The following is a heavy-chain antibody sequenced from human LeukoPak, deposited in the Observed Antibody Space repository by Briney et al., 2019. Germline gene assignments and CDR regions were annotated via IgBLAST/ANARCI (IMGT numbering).Heavy chain of an antibody. Sequence: ASVTVSCKASGYTFTGYYMHWVRQAPGQGLEWMGWINPNSGGTNYAQKFQGRVTMTRDTSISTAYMELSRLRSDDTAVYYCARGDSMVATYYFDYWGQGTLVTVSS. CDR3: ARGDSMVATYYFDY. CDR1: GYTFTGYY. V-gene: IGHV1-2*02. D-gene: IGHD5-12*01. CDR2: INPNSGGT. J-gene: IGHJ4*02.